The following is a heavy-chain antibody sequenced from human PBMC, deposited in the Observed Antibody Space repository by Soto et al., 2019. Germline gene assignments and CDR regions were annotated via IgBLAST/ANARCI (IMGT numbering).Heavy chain of an antibody. J-gene: IGHJ6*02. D-gene: IGHD4-17*01. V-gene: IGHV3-15*07. CDR2: IKSKTDGGTT. CDR1: GFTFSNAW. CDR3: TTDPTRFHDYGDYVAYYCYGMDV. Sequence: EVQLVESGGGLVKPGGSLRLSCAASGFTFSNAWMNWVRQAPGKGLEWVGRIKSKTDGGTTDYAAPGKGRFTISMDASNNTLYLQMSSLKTGDTAVYYCTTDPTRFHDYGDYVAYYCYGMDVWGQGTTVTVS.